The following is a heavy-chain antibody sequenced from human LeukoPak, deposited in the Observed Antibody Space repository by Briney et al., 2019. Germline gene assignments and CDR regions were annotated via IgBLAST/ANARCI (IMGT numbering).Heavy chain of an antibody. CDR2: IIPIFGTA. J-gene: IGHJ6*02. V-gene: IGHV1-69*13. Sequence: GASVKVSCKASGGTFSSYAISWVRQAPGQGLEWMGGIIPIFGTANYAQKFQGRVTITADESTSTAYMELSSLRSEDTAVYYCARGRRDGYNYYYYYGMDVWGQGTTVTVSS. CDR1: GGTFSSYA. CDR3: ARGRRDGYNYYYYYGMDV. D-gene: IGHD5-24*01.